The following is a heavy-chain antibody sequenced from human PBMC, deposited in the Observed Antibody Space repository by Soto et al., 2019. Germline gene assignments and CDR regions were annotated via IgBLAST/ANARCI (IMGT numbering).Heavy chain of an antibody. V-gene: IGHV3-23*01. CDR3: ANDRQVAN. CDR1: EGTCTGYA. D-gene: IGHD5-12*01. Sequence: GPSMRVSCAAVEGTCTGYAMSWVRQAPGKGLEWVSAISGSGGSTYYADSVKGRFTISRDNSKNTLYLQMNSLRAEDTAVYYCANDRQVANWGQGPLVTVSS. J-gene: IGHJ4*02. CDR2: ISGSGGST.